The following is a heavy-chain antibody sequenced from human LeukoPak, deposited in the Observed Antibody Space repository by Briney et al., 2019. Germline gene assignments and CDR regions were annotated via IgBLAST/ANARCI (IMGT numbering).Heavy chain of an antibody. CDR3: ARVSSSSYWFDP. CDR1: GYTFSGYY. D-gene: IGHD6-6*01. J-gene: IGHJ5*02. V-gene: IGHV1-2*02. Sequence: ASVKVSCKASGYTFSGYYMHWVRQAPGQGLEWMGWINPNSGGTNYAQKFQGRVTMTRDTSISTAYMELSRLRSDDTAVYYCARVSSSSYWFDPWGQGTLVTVSS. CDR2: INPNSGGT.